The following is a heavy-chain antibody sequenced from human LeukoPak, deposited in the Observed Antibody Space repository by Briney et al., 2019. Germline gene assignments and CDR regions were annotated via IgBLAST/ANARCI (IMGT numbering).Heavy chain of an antibody. J-gene: IGHJ4*02. D-gene: IGHD3-10*01. CDR1: GFTFSSYG. V-gene: IGHV3-33*06. CDR3: AKDGPPHTMVRGVIRYYFDY. CDR2: IWYDGGNK. Sequence: GGSLRLSCAAAGFTFSSYGMHWVRQAPGKGLEWVAVIWYDGGNKYYADSVKGRFTISRDNSKNTLYLQMNSLRAEDTAVYYCAKDGPPHTMVRGVIRYYFDYWGQGTLVIVS.